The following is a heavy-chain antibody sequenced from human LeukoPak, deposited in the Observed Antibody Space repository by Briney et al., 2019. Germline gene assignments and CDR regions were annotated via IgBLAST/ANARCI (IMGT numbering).Heavy chain of an antibody. CDR3: ASLPYDFWSGREPFDY. V-gene: IGHV1-18*01. D-gene: IGHD3-3*01. J-gene: IGHJ4*02. Sequence: ASVKVSCKASGYTFTSYGISWVRQAPGQGLEWMGWISAYNGNTNYAQKLQGGVTMTTDTSTSTAYMELRSLRSDDTAVYYCASLPYDFWSGREPFDYWGQGTLVTVSS. CDR1: GYTFTSYG. CDR2: ISAYNGNT.